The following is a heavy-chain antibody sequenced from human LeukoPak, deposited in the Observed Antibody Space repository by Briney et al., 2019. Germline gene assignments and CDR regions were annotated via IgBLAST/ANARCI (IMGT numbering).Heavy chain of an antibody. CDR3: ARDHGSGWASDAFDI. D-gene: IGHD6-19*01. V-gene: IGHV4-39*07. J-gene: IGHJ3*02. Sequence: GSLRLSCAASGFTFSSYAMSWVRQPPGKGLEWIGSIYYSGSTYYNPSLKSRVTISVDTSKNQFSLKLSSVTAADTAVYYCARDHGSGWASDAFDIWGQGTMVTVSS. CDR1: GFTFSSYA. CDR2: IYYSGST.